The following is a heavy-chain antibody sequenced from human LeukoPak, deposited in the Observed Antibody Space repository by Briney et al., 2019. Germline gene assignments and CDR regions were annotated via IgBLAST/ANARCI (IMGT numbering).Heavy chain of an antibody. Sequence: GRSLRLSCTASGFIFGDYAMSWVRQAPGKGLEWVGFIRSKAYGGTTEYAASVKGRFTISRDDSKIIAYLQMNSLKTEDTAVYYCTRAGYCSNGVCYNWFDPWGQGTLVTVSS. J-gene: IGHJ5*02. CDR2: IRSKAYGGTT. D-gene: IGHD2-8*01. CDR3: TRAGYCSNGVCYNWFDP. V-gene: IGHV3-49*04. CDR1: GFIFGDYA.